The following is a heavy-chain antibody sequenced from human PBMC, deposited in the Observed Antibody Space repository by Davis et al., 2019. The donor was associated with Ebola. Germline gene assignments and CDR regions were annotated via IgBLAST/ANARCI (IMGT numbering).Heavy chain of an antibody. D-gene: IGHD5-18*01. J-gene: IGHJ4*02. Sequence: GESLKISCAASGFTFMQYTMNWVRQAPGKGLEWVSGISGKGDPTFYADSVKGRFTISRDNSNNTLFLLMTGLSAEDTAVYYCAKGRLSGYWGDYFASWGQGTLVTVSS. V-gene: IGHV3-23*01. CDR2: ISGKGDPT. CDR1: GFTFMQYT. CDR3: AKGRLSGYWGDYFAS.